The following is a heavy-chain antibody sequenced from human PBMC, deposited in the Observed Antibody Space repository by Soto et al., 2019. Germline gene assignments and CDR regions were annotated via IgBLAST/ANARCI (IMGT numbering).Heavy chain of an antibody. Sequence: SETLSLTCAVYGGSFSGYYWSWIRQPPGKGLEWIGEINHSGSTNYNPSLKSRVTISVDTSKNQFSLKLSSVTAADTAVYYCARGTGTTKGYYYYGMAVWGKGTTVTVS. D-gene: IGHD1-7*01. CDR2: INHSGST. J-gene: IGHJ6*04. V-gene: IGHV4-34*01. CDR1: GGSFSGYY. CDR3: ARGTGTTKGYYYYGMAV.